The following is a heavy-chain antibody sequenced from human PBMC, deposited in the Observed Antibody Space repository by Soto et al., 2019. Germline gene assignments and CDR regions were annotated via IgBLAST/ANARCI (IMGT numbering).Heavy chain of an antibody. CDR1: GGSVSSGSYY. CDR2: IYYSGST. V-gene: IGHV4-61*01. CDR3: ARGEGGWALVATIFDY. Sequence: SETLSLTCTVSGGSVSSGSYYWSWIRQPPGKGLEWIGYIYYSGSTNYNPSLKSRVTISVDTSKNQFSLKLSSVTAADTAVYYCARGEGGWALVATIFDYWGQGTLVTVSS. J-gene: IGHJ4*02. D-gene: IGHD5-12*01.